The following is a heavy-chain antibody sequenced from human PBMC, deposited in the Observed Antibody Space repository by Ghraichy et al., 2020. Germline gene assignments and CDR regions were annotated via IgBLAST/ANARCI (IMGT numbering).Heavy chain of an antibody. CDR2: VAYDGSNE. J-gene: IGHJ4*02. D-gene: IGHD2-21*02. CDR3: ARFKGGDSDGSCDY. V-gene: IGHV3-33*01. Sequence: GGSLRLSCSASGFTFIGNGMHWFRQAPGKGLEWVALVAYDGSNENYADSVKGRFTISRDNSKNTLYLQMNSLRADDTAVYYCARFKGGDSDGSCDYWGQGTLVTVSS. CDR1: GFTFIGNG.